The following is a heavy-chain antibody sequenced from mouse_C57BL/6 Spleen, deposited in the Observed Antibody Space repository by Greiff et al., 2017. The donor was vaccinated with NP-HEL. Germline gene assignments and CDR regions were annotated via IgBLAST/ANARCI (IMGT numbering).Heavy chain of an antibody. CDR3: AREVNYDGSTYYFDY. Sequence: VQLQQSGPELVKPGASVKISCKASGYAFSSSWMNWVKQRPGKGLEWIGRIYPGDGDTNYNGKFKGKATLTADKSFSTAYMQLSSLTSEDSAVYFCAREVNYDGSTYYFDYWGQGTTLTVSS. D-gene: IGHD1-1*01. V-gene: IGHV1-82*01. CDR1: GYAFSSSW. J-gene: IGHJ2*01. CDR2: IYPGDGDT.